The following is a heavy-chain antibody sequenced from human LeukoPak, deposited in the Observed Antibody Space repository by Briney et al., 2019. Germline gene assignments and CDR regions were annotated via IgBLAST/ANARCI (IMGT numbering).Heavy chain of an antibody. V-gene: IGHV3-48*02. CDR2: ISASTSTI. J-gene: IGHJ4*02. CDR3: TRDLSDS. CDR1: RFAFSSYS. D-gene: IGHD2/OR15-2a*01. Sequence: GGSLRLSCAASRFAFSSYSMNWVRQVPGKGLEWISYISASTSTIYYADSVKGRFTISRDNAKNSLYLQMNSLRDEDTAVYYCTRDLSDSWGQGTLVTVSS.